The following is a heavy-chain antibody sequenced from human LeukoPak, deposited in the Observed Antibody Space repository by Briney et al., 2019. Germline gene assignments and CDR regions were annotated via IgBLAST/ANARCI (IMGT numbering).Heavy chain of an antibody. Sequence: PGGSLRLSCAASGFTFSSYAMSWVRQAPGKGLEWVSAISGSGGSTYYADSMKGRFTISRDNSKNTLYLQMNGLRAEDTAVYYCAKDLGPEWLLKRDSVDYYYYYGMDVWGQGTTVTVSS. D-gene: IGHD3-3*01. CDR1: GFTFSSYA. V-gene: IGHV3-23*01. J-gene: IGHJ6*02. CDR3: AKDLGPEWLLKRDSVDYYYYYGMDV. CDR2: ISGSGGST.